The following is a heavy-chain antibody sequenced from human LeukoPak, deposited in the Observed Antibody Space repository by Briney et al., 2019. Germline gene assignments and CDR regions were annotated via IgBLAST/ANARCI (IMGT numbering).Heavy chain of an antibody. D-gene: IGHD6-19*01. V-gene: IGHV3-48*01. J-gene: IGHJ3*02. CDR3: ARDTSFIAVAGHDAFDI. CDR2: ISSSSSTI. CDR1: GFTFSSYS. Sequence: GGSLRLSCAASGFTFSSYSMNWVRQAPGKGLEWVSYISSSSSTIYYADSVKGRFTTSRDNAKNSLYLQMNSLRAEDTAVYYCARDTSFIAVAGHDAFDIWGQGTMVTVSS.